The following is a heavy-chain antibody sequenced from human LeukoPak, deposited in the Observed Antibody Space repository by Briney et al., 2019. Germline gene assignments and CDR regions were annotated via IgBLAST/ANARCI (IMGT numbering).Heavy chain of an antibody. CDR1: GFTFRSHR. Sequence: GGSLRLSYIGSGFTFRSHRVNWARQSPGKGLEWVANIKPDGIDKYYVDSARGRFTVSRDNAKNSAFLQMNSLRAEDTAIYYCATISAQTFDIWGQGTLVSVSS. D-gene: IGHD5-24*01. V-gene: IGHV3-7*01. J-gene: IGHJ3*02. CDR3: ATISAQTFDI. CDR2: IKPDGIDK.